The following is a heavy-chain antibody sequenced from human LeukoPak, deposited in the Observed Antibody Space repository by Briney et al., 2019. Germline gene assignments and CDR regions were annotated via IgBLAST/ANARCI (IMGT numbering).Heavy chain of an antibody. J-gene: IGHJ4*02. Sequence: PGGSLRLSCAASGFTFRSYGMQWVRQAPGKGLECVAIIGYDGSNKYYSDSVKGRFTISRDNSKNTLYLQMNSLRAEDTAVYYCARVAGHDIRGLITYYFDDWGQGTLVTVSS. CDR2: IGYDGSNK. CDR3: ARVAGHDIRGLITYYFDD. V-gene: IGHV3-33*01. CDR1: GFTFRSYG. D-gene: IGHD3-10*01.